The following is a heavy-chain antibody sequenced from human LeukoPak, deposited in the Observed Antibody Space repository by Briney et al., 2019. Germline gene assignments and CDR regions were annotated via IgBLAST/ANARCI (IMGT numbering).Heavy chain of an antibody. CDR1: GFAFRNYS. D-gene: IGHD3-16*01. CDR3: ARGDQGGFDY. V-gene: IGHV3-7*05. J-gene: IGHJ4*02. Sequence: GGSLRLSCAASGFAFRNYSMNWVRQAPGKELEWVASIKQDGVEKHYVDSVKGRFSISRDNAKNSLYLHMSRLTAEDTAVYYCARGDQGGFDYWGQGTLVTVSS. CDR2: IKQDGVEK.